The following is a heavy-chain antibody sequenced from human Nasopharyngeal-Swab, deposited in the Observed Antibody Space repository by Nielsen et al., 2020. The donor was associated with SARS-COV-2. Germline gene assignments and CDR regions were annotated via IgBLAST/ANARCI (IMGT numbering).Heavy chain of an antibody. CDR2: ISAYNGNT. D-gene: IGHD3-10*01. CDR1: GYTFTSYG. J-gene: IGHJ6*03. CDR3: ARDLSWGSGTNYYYYYYMDV. Sequence: ASVKVSCKASGYTFTSYGISWVRQAPGQGLEWMGWISAYNGNTNYAQKLQGRVTMTTDTSTSTAYMELRSLRSDDTAVYYCARDLSWGSGTNYYYYYYMDVWGKGTTVTVSS. V-gene: IGHV1-18*01.